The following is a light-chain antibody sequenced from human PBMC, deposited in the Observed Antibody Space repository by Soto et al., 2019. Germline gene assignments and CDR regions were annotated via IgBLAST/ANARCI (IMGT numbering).Light chain of an antibody. Sequence: QSVPTQPPSASGAPGQTVTIPCSGSSSNIGTSSVHWYKHLPGTAPKPLIYTNDQRPSGVPDRFSGSKSGTSASLAISGLQSEDEADYYRAVWDDRLNGHVFGAGTKVTVL. CDR3: AVWDDRLNGHV. CDR1: SSNIGTSS. CDR2: TND. J-gene: IGLJ1*01. V-gene: IGLV1-44*01.